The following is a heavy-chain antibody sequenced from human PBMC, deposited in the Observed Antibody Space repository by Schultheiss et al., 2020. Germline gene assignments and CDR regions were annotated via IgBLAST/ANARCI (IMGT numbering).Heavy chain of an antibody. CDR1: GFTFSSYG. J-gene: IGHJ6*02. CDR2: ISYDGSNK. V-gene: IGHV3-30*18. CDR3: AKDGGVCSGGSCYQIGYYYYYYGMDV. Sequence: GGSLRLSCAASGFTFSSYGMHWVRQAPGKGLEWVAVISYDGSNKYYADSVKGRFTISRDNSKNTLYLQMNSLRAEDTAVYYCAKDGGVCSGGSCYQIGYYYYYYGMDVWGQGTTVTVS. D-gene: IGHD2-15*01.